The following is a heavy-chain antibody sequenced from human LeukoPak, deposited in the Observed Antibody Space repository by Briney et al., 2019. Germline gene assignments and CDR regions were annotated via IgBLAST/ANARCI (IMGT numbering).Heavy chain of an antibody. Sequence: GGSLRLSCAASGFTFSSYGMHWVRQAPGKGLEWVAVISYDGSNKYYADSVKGRFTISRDNSKNTLYLQMNSLRAEDTAVYYCAKDRVTRDNHLDYWGQGTLVTVSS. J-gene: IGHJ4*02. CDR3: AKDRVTRDNHLDY. D-gene: IGHD2-21*02. CDR1: GFTFSSYG. V-gene: IGHV3-30*18. CDR2: ISYDGSNK.